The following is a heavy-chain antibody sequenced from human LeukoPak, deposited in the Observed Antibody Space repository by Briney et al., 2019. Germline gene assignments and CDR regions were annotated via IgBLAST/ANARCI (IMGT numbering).Heavy chain of an antibody. CDR3: ARDRGSGSYPSPYYYYYGMDV. CDR2: FDPEDGET. J-gene: IGHJ6*02. CDR1: GYTLTELS. Sequence: SVKVSCKVSGYTLTELSMHWVRQAPGKGLEWMGGFDPEDGETIYAQKFQGRVTITADKSTSTAYMELSSLRSEDTAVYYCARDRGSGSYPSPYYYYYGMDVWGQGTTVTVSS. D-gene: IGHD3-10*01. V-gene: IGHV1-24*01.